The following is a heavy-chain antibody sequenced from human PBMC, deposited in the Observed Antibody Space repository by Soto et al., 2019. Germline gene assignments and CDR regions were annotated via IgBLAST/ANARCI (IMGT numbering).Heavy chain of an antibody. CDR2: ISWNSGTM. CDR1: GFSFDEYA. J-gene: IGHJ6*03. CDR3: AKGFCSSTRCLTYSYMDV. Sequence: EVQLVESGGGLVQPGRSLRLSCAASGFSFDEYAMHWVRQAPGKGLEWVSGISWNSGTMGYGDSVKGRFTISRDNAKKSLYLQMNSMRAEDTALYYCAKGFCSSTRCLTYSYMDVWGKWTTVTVSS. D-gene: IGHD2-2*01. V-gene: IGHV3-9*01.